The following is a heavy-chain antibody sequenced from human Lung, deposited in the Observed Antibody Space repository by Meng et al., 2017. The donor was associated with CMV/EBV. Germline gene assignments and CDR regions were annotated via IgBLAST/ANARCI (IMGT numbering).Heavy chain of an antibody. D-gene: IGHD2-21*01. V-gene: IGHV1-2*02. CDR2: INPNPNFDDT. Sequence: ASXXVSXKVSGYTFIGYHIHWVRQAPGQGLEWMGWINPNPNFDDTAYAQKFQGRVTITRDMSISTAYMELTRLRPDATAVYYCARVQFLEKPNDAFNISGQGXMVTVSS. CDR3: ARVQFLEKPNDAFNI. CDR1: GYTFIGYH. J-gene: IGHJ3*02.